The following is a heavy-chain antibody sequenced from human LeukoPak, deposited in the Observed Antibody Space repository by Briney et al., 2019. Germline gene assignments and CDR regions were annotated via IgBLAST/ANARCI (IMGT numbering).Heavy chain of an antibody. V-gene: IGHV3-30*18. J-gene: IGHJ4*02. D-gene: IGHD3-9*01. Sequence: GGSLRLSCASSGFTFSSYGMHWVRQAPGKGLEWVAVISYDGSNKYYADPVKGRFTISRDNSKNTLYLQMNSLRADDTAVYYCAKGLRYSDNWGQGTLVTVSS. CDR3: AKGLRYSDN. CDR1: GFTFSSYG. CDR2: ISYDGSNK.